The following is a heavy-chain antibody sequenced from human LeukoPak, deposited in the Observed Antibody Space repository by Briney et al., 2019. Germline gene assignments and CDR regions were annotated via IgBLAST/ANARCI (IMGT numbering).Heavy chain of an antibody. CDR2: ISGSGGST. J-gene: IGHJ6*02. V-gene: IGHV3-23*01. Sequence: GGSLRLSCAASGFTFSSYAMSWVRQAPGKGLEWVSAISGSGGSTYYADSVKGRFTISRDNSKHTLYLQMNSLRAEDTAVYYCAKALRAAYYYYGMDVWGQGTTVTVSS. CDR3: AKALRAAYYYYGMDV. CDR1: GFTFSSYA.